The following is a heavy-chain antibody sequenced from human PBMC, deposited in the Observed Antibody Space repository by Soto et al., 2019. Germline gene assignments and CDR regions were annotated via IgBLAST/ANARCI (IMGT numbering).Heavy chain of an antibody. CDR3: ARGVHYDSSGYYYFY. CDR1: GGTFSTNA. V-gene: IGHV1-69*13. Sequence: SVKVSCQASGGTFSTNAIDWGRQAPVQGLEWMGGIIPLFGTAKYAQNFQGRITITADESTNTAYMELRSLRSQDTAVYYCARGVHYDSSGYYYFYWGQGTLVTVSS. D-gene: IGHD3-22*01. J-gene: IGHJ4*02. CDR2: IIPLFGTA.